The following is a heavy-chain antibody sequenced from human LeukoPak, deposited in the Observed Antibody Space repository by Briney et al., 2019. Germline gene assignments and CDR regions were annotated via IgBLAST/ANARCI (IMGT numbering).Heavy chain of an antibody. CDR1: GFTFSSYA. V-gene: IGHV3-30-3*01. Sequence: TGGSLRLSCAASGFTFSSYAMHWVRQAPGKGLEWVAVISYDGSNKYYADSVKGRFTTSRDNSKNTLYLQMNSLRAEDTAVYYCAREQGYYDSSGGDWGQGTLVTVSS. CDR3: AREQGYYDSSGGD. J-gene: IGHJ4*02. CDR2: ISYDGSNK. D-gene: IGHD3-22*01.